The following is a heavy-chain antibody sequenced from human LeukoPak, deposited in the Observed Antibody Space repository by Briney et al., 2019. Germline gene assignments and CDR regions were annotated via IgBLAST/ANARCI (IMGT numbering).Heavy chain of an antibody. Sequence: SETLSLTCTVSGGSISSSSYYWGWIRQPPGKGLVWIGTIYYSGSTYYNPSLKSRVTISVDTSKNQFSLKLSSVTAADTAVYYCARQGPTVVTFFDYWGQGTLVTVSS. D-gene: IGHD4-23*01. CDR3: ARQGPTVVTFFDY. CDR2: IYYSGST. J-gene: IGHJ4*02. CDR1: GGSISSSSYY. V-gene: IGHV4-39*01.